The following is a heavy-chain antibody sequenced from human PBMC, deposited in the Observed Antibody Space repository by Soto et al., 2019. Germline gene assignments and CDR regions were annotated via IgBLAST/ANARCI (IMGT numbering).Heavy chain of an antibody. CDR3: ARRAWDSYYAIDV. V-gene: IGHV3-30*09. CDR2: ISYDGSDK. J-gene: IGHJ6*02. D-gene: IGHD3-22*01. CDR1: GFTYTDFA. Sequence: VQLVESGGGEVQPGRSLRLSCAASGFTYTDFALHWVRQAPGKGLEWVAIISYDGSDKYYADSVKGRFALSRDNPKNALYLEMNSLRPEDTAVYFCARRAWDSYYAIDVWGQGTTVTVFS.